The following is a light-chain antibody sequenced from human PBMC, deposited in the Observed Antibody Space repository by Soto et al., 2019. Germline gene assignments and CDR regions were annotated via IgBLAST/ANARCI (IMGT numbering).Light chain of an antibody. V-gene: IGKV1-5*01. J-gene: IGKJ4*01. CDR3: QQYTNFPLT. CDR1: QSISSW. CDR2: EAS. Sequence: DIQMTQSPSTLSASDGDRVTITCRASQSISSWLAWYQQKPGKAPKLLIHEASRLESGVPSRFSGSESGTEFTLTISGLHAEDSATYYCQQYTNFPLTFGGGTKVDIK.